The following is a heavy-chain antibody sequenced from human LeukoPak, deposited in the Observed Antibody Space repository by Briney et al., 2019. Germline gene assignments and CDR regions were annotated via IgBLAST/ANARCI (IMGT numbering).Heavy chain of an antibody. CDR1: GFTFDDYA. J-gene: IGHJ3*02. Sequence: GRSLRLSCAASGFTFDDYAMHWVRQAPGEGLEWVSGISWDSGSIGYADSVKGRFSISRDNAKNSLYLQMNSLRAEDMALYYCAKGAWYDILTGYYKHDAFDIWGQGTMVTVSS. CDR3: AKGAWYDILTGYYKHDAFDI. CDR2: ISWDSGSI. V-gene: IGHV3-9*03. D-gene: IGHD3-9*01.